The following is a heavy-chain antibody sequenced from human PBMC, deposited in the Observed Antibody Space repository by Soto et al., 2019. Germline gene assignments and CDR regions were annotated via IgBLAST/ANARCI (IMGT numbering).Heavy chain of an antibody. Sequence: GASVKVSCKASGGTFSSYAISWVRQAPGQGLEWMGGIIPIFGTANYAQKFQGRVTITADESTSTAYMELSSLRSEDTAVYYCAREGVTRTQHGMDVWGQGTTVTVSS. D-gene: IGHD3-10*01. V-gene: IGHV1-69*13. CDR3: AREGVTRTQHGMDV. J-gene: IGHJ6*02. CDR1: GGTFSSYA. CDR2: IIPIFGTA.